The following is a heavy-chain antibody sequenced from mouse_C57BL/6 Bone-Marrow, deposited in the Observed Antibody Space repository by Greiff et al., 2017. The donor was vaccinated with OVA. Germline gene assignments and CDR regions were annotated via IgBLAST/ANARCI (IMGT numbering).Heavy chain of an antibody. CDR2: IDPSDSYT. V-gene: IGHV1-69*01. CDR1: GYTFTSYW. Sequence: QVQLQQPGAELVMPGASVKLSCKASGYTFTSYWMHWVKQRPGQGLEWIGEIDPSDSYTNYNQKFKGKSTLTVDKSSSTAYMQLSSLTSEDSAVYYCAILYMDYWGQGTSVTVSS. CDR3: AILYMDY. J-gene: IGHJ4*01.